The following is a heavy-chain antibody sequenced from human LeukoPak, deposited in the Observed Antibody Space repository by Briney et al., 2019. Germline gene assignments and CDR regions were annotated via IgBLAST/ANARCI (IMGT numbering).Heavy chain of an antibody. J-gene: IGHJ6*02. CDR1: GGSISSGGYY. V-gene: IGHV4-31*03. CDR2: IYYSGST. Sequence: SQTLSLTCTVSGGSISSGGYYWSWIRQHPGKGLEWIGYIYYSGSTYYNPSLKSRVTTSVDTSKNQFSLKLSSVTAADTGVYYCARTGYYYGMDVWGQGTTVTVSS. CDR3: ARTGYYYGMDV.